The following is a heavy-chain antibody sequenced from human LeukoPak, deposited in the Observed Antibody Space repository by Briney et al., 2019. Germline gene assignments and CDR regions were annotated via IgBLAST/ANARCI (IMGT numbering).Heavy chain of an antibody. V-gene: IGHV1-69*13. CDR2: IIPIFGTA. CDR3: ARALSSWYFVYGMDV. Sequence: SVKVSCKASGYTFTSYGISWVRQAPGQGLEWMGGIIPIFGTANYAQKFQGRVTITADESTSTAYMELSSLRSEDTAVYYCARALSSWYFVYGMDVWGQGTTVTVSS. CDR1: GYTFTSYG. D-gene: IGHD6-13*01. J-gene: IGHJ6*02.